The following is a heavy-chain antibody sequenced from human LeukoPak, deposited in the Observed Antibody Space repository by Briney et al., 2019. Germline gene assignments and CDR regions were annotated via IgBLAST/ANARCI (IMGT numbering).Heavy chain of an antibody. CDR3: ARPWRSSSPHDY. CDR1: GGSFSGYS. J-gene: IGHJ4*02. D-gene: IGHD6-13*01. Sequence: ASETLSLTCAVYGGSFSGYSWNWFRLPPGKGLEWIGEINHSGSTNYNPSLKSRVTISVDTSKNQFSLKLSSVTAADTAVYYCARPWRSSSPHDYWGQGTLVTVSS. CDR2: INHSGST. V-gene: IGHV4-34*01.